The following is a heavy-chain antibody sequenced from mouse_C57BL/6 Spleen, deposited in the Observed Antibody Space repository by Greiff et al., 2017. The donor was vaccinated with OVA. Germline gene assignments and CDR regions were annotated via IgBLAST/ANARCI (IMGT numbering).Heavy chain of an antibody. Sequence: QVQLQQPGAELVRPGSSVKLSCKASGYTFTSYWMHWVKQRPIQGLEWIANIDPSDSETHYNQKFKDKATLTVDKSSSTAYMQLSSLTSEDSAVYYCARVGTPYYFDYWGQGTTLTVSS. CDR3: ARVGTPYYFDY. CDR1: GYTFTSYW. D-gene: IGHD2-14*01. CDR2: IDPSDSET. V-gene: IGHV1-52*01. J-gene: IGHJ2*01.